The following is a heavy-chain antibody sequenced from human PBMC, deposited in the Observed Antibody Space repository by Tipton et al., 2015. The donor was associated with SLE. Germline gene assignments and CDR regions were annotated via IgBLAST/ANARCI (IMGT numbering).Heavy chain of an antibody. CDR2: IYYGGST. CDR1: GGSISSSSYY. Sequence: LRLSCTVSGGSISSSSYYWGWIRQPPGKGLEWVGSIYYGGSTYYNPSLKSRVTISVDTSKNQFSLKLSSVTAADTAVYYCAREGQYQGWFDPWGQGSLVTVSS. CDR3: AREGQYQGWFDP. D-gene: IGHD2-2*01. J-gene: IGHJ5*02. V-gene: IGHV4-39*07.